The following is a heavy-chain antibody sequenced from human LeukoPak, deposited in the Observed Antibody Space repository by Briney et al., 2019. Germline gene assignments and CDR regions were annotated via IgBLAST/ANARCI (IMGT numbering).Heavy chain of an antibody. CDR1: GGSISSSSYY. Sequence: SETLSLTCTVSGGSISSSSYYWGWIRQPPGKGLEWIGEINHSGSTNYNPSLKSRVTISVDTSKNQFSLKLSSVTAADTAVYYCARGRSGWFGELFPQSIFDYWGQGTLVAVSS. CDR2: INHSGST. J-gene: IGHJ4*02. D-gene: IGHD3-10*01. V-gene: IGHV4-39*07. CDR3: ARGRSGWFGELFPQSIFDY.